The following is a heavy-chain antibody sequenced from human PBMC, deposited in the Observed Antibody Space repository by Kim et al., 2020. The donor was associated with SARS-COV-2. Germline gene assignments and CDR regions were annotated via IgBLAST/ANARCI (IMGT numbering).Heavy chain of an antibody. CDR1: AFTVSSNY. CDR3: ASIEWELPDWYFDR. Sequence: GGSLRLSCAASAFTVSSNYMSWVRQAPGKGLEWVSVIYSGGSPYYADSVKGRFTNSRDNSKNTLYLQMNSLRAEDTALYYCASIEWELPDWYFDRWGRGTLVTVSS. V-gene: IGHV3-66*01. J-gene: IGHJ2*01. D-gene: IGHD1-26*01. CDR2: IYSGGSP.